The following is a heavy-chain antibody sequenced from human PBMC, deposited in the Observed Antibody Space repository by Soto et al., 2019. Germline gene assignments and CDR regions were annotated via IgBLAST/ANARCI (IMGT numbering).Heavy chain of an antibody. J-gene: IGHJ5*02. CDR2: IFDSGST. CDR3: ARAAQVYDFWSGLNGLDP. V-gene: IGHV4-59*12. Sequence: SETLSLTCAVSGDSIRSYYWTWIRQPPAKGLEWMGYIFDSGSTDYNPSLKSRVTISVDRSKNQFSLKLSSVTAADTAVYYCARAAQVYDFWSGLNGLDPWGQGTLVTVSS. CDR1: GDSIRSYY. D-gene: IGHD3-3*01.